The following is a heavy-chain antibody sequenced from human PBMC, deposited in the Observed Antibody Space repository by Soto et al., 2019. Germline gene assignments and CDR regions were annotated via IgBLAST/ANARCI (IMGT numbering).Heavy chain of an antibody. CDR2: IYWDDDK. J-gene: IGHJ5*02. Sequence: QITLKESGPTLVKPTQTLTLTCTFSGFSLTTRGVGVGWIRQPPGKALECLALIYWDDDKRYSPSLQSRLSITNNTTXNQVVLTMTNVDPVDTATYYCAHIPNYYQYDWFDPWGQGTLVSVSS. V-gene: IGHV2-5*02. CDR3: AHIPNYYQYDWFDP. D-gene: IGHD3-16*01. CDR1: GFSLTTRGVG.